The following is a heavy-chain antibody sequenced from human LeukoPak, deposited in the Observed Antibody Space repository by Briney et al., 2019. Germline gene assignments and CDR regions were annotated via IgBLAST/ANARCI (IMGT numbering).Heavy chain of an antibody. V-gene: IGHV1-2*02. CDR2: INPNSGGT. D-gene: IGHD3-10*01. J-gene: IGHJ5*02. CDR1: GYTFTGYY. Sequence: ASVKVSCKASGYTFTGYYMHWVRQAPGQGLEWMGWINPNSGGTNYAQKFQGRVTMTRDTSISTAYMELSRLRSDDTAVYYCARLAGSGIGWFDPWGRGTLVTVSS. CDR3: ARLAGSGIGWFDP.